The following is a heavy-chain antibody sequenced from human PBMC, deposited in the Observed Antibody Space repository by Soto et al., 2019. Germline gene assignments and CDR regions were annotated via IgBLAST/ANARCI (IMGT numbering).Heavy chain of an antibody. D-gene: IGHD4-4*01. CDR1: GVSVSSGSYY. CDR2: VHFSGST. Sequence: PSETLSLTCAVSGVSVSSGSYYWSWIRQPPGKGLEWIGYVHFSGSTNYNPSLKSRVTVSVDTSKNQFSLKLTSVTAADTAVYYCARERTDDYNFDYWGQGTLVTVYS. V-gene: IGHV4-61*01. J-gene: IGHJ4*02. CDR3: ARERTDDYNFDY.